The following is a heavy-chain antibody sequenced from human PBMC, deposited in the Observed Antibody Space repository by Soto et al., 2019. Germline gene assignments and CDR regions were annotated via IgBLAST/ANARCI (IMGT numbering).Heavy chain of an antibody. CDR2: TRNKANSYTT. Sequence: GSVRPSCSASGFTFSDHYMDWVRQAPGKGLEWVGRTRNKANSYTTEYAASVKGRFTISRDDSKNSLYLQMNSLKTEDTAVYYCARAPRAVNGMYYYYGMDVWGQGTTVTVSS. CDR1: GFTFSDHY. D-gene: IGHD3-22*01. V-gene: IGHV3-72*01. CDR3: ARAPRAVNGMYYYYGMDV. J-gene: IGHJ6*02.